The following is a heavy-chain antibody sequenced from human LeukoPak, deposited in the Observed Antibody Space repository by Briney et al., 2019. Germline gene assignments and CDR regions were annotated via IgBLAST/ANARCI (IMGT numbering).Heavy chain of an antibody. D-gene: IGHD3-22*01. CDR3: ARASSDYSLSWFDP. J-gene: IGHJ5*02. CDR2: IYYSGST. CDR1: GGSISSGGYY. Sequence: SETLSLTCTVSGGSISSGGYYWGWIRQPPGKGLEWIGSIYYSGSTYYNPSLKSRVTISVDTSKNQLSLKLSSVTAADTAVYYCARASSDYSLSWFDPWGQGTLVTVSS. V-gene: IGHV4-39*07.